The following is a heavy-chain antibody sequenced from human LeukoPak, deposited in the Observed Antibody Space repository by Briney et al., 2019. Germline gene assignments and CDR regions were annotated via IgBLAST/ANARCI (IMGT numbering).Heavy chain of an antibody. CDR1: GYTFTSYG. Sequence: ASVKVSCKASGYTFTSYGISWVRQAPGQGLEWMGWISAYNGNTNYAQKLQGRVTMTTDTSTSTAHMELRSLRSDDTAVYYCARGGNDHVWGSFQLRYWGQGTLVTVSS. D-gene: IGHD3-16*01. CDR3: ARGGNDHVWGSFQLRY. CDR2: ISAYNGNT. V-gene: IGHV1-18*01. J-gene: IGHJ4*02.